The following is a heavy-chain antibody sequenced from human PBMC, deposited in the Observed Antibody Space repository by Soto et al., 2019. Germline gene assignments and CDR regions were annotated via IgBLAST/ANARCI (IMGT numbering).Heavy chain of an antibody. CDR1: GFTFSNFA. D-gene: IGHD2-2*01. CDR2: ISGSTGTT. CDR3: AKDTSSSPYYMDV. V-gene: IGHV3-23*01. J-gene: IGHJ6*03. Sequence: EVQVLESGGGSVQPGGSLRLSCAASGFTFSNFAMSWVRHAPGKGLEWVSEISGSTGTTYYADSVKGRLIISRDNSKNTVHLQMNSLRVQDTAVYYCAKDTSSSPYYMDVWGKGTAVTVSS.